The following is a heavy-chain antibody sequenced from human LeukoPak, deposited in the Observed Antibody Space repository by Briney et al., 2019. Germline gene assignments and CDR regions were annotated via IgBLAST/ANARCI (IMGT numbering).Heavy chain of an antibody. CDR3: ARPSRPYRSSEYFQH. J-gene: IGHJ1*01. CDR1: GFTFSSYE. CDR2: ISSSGSTI. Sequence: GGSLRLSCAASGFTFSSYEMNWVRQVPGKGLEWISHISSSGSTIYLADSVKGRFTISRDNAKNSLYLQMNSLRAEDTAVYYCARPSRPYRSSEYFQHWGQGTLVIVSS. V-gene: IGHV3-48*03. D-gene: IGHD6-13*01.